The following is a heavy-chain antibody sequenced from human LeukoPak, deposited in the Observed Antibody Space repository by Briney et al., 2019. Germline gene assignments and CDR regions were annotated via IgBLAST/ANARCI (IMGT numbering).Heavy chain of an antibody. CDR3: AKDLTAYSSTWYSLTFDH. D-gene: IGHD6-13*01. CDR1: GFTFDDYA. J-gene: IGHJ4*02. V-gene: IGHV3-9*01. Sequence: GRSLRLSCAASGFTFDDYAMHWVRQAPGKGLEWVSGLTWNSGSIEYADSVKGRFTISRDSAKNSLYLQMNSLRTEDTAVYYCAKDLTAYSSTWYSLTFDHWGKGTLVTVSS. CDR2: LTWNSGSI.